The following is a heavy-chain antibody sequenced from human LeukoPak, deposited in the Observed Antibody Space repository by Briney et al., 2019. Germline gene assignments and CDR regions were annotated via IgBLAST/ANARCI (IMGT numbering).Heavy chain of an antibody. D-gene: IGHD1-26*01. CDR2: VWHDGSYK. J-gene: IGHJ4*02. V-gene: IGHV3-33*01. Sequence: GGSLRLSCAASGFTFSSYGMHWVRQAPGKGLEWVAVVWHDGSYKYYADSVTGRFTISRNNAKKSLHLQMNSLRAEDTAVYYCARHPDGSLSLDYWGQGTLVTVSS. CDR3: ARHPDGSLSLDY. CDR1: GFTFSSYG.